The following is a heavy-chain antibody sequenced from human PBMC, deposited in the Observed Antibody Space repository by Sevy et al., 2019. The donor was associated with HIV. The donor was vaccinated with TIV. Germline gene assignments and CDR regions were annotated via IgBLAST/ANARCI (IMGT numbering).Heavy chain of an antibody. CDR1: GYTFTCYY. Sequence: GPVKVSCKASGYTFTCYYMHWVRQAPGQGLEWMGWINPNSGGTNYAQKFQSRVTMTRDTSISTAYMELSRLRSDDTAVYYCARNRWPVDSSGYDYWGQGTLVTVSS. CDR2: INPNSGGT. J-gene: IGHJ4*02. D-gene: IGHD3-22*01. V-gene: IGHV1-2*02. CDR3: ARNRWPVDSSGYDY.